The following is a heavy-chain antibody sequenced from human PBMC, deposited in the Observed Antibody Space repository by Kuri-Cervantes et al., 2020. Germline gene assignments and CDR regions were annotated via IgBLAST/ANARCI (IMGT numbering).Heavy chain of an antibody. Sequence: SETLSLTCTVSGGSISSSSYYWGWIRQPPGKGLEWIGSIYYSGSTYYNPSLKSRVTISVDTSKNQFSLKLSSVTAADTAVYYCARDRPCSGWYRCRFDPWGQGTLVTVSS. V-gene: IGHV4-39*07. J-gene: IGHJ5*02. CDR2: IYYSGST. D-gene: IGHD6-19*01. CDR3: ARDRPCSGWYRCRFDP. CDR1: GGSISSSSYY.